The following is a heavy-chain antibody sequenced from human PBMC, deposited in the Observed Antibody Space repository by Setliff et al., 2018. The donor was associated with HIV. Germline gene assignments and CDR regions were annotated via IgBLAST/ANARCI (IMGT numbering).Heavy chain of an antibody. J-gene: IGHJ4*02. CDR3: ASLAVAGTAGTVDY. V-gene: IGHV1-69*05. CDR2: IIPIFGTA. CDR1: GGTFSSYA. D-gene: IGHD6-19*01. Sequence: ASVKVSCKASGGTFSSYAISWVRQAPGQGLEWMGGIIPIFGTANYAQKFQGRVTITTDESTSTAYMELSSLRSEDTAVYYCASLAVAGTAGTVDYWGQGTLVTVSS.